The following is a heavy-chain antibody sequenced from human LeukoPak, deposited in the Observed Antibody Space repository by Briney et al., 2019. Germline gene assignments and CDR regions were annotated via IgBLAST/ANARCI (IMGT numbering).Heavy chain of an antibody. Sequence: GGSLRLSCAASGFTFSSYGMHWVRQAPGKGLEWVAVISYDGSNKYYADSVKGRFTISRDNSKNTLYLQMNSLRAEDTAVYYCARSYSSGYYSLPPRRAYFDYWGQGTLVTVSS. CDR1: GFTFSSYG. V-gene: IGHV3-30*03. CDR2: ISYDGSNK. J-gene: IGHJ4*02. D-gene: IGHD3-22*01. CDR3: ARSYSSGYYSLPPRRAYFDY.